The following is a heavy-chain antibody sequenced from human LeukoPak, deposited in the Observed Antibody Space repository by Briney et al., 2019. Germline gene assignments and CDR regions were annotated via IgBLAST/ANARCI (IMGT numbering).Heavy chain of an antibody. J-gene: IGHJ4*02. CDR1: GGSFSGYY. D-gene: IGHD3-9*01. CDR3: ARQVAYFDWSLDY. Sequence: PSETLSLTCAVYGGSFSGYYWSWIRQPPGKGLEWIGEINHSGSTYYNPSLKSRVTISVDTSKNQFSLKLSSVTAADTAVYYCARQVAYFDWSLDYWGQGTLVTVSS. V-gene: IGHV4-34*01. CDR2: INHSGST.